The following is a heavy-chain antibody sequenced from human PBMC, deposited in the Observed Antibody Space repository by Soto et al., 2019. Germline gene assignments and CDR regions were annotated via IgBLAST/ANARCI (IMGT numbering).Heavy chain of an antibody. J-gene: IGHJ4*02. D-gene: IGHD3-22*01. CDR3: ASYYYDSSGYYHKGVLYY. Sequence: PGESLKISCKGSGYSFTSYWISWVRQMPGKGLEWMGRIDPSDSYTNYSPSFQGHVTISADKSISTAYLQWSSLKASDTAMYYCASYYYDSSGYYHKGVLYYWGQGTLVTVSS. CDR2: IDPSDSYT. V-gene: IGHV5-10-1*01. CDR1: GYSFTSYW.